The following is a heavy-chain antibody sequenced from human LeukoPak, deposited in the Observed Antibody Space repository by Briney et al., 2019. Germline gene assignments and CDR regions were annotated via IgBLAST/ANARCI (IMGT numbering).Heavy chain of an antibody. V-gene: IGHV3-48*03. CDR1: GFTFSSYE. CDR2: ISSSGSTI. J-gene: IGHJ4*02. D-gene: IGHD6-19*01. CDR3: ARASAVAGSFDY. Sequence: PGGPLRLSCAASGFTFSSYEMNWVRQAPGKGLEWVSYISSSGSTIYYADSVKGRFTISRDNAKNSLYLQMNSLRAEDTAVYYCARASAVAGSFDYWGQGTLVTVSS.